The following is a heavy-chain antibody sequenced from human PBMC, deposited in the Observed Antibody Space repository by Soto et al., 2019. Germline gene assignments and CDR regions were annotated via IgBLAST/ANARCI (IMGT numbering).Heavy chain of an antibody. CDR1: GFTFSSYG. J-gene: IGHJ4*02. V-gene: IGHV3-30*18. D-gene: IGHD6-6*01. Sequence: PGGSLRLSCAASGFTFSSYGMHWVRQAPGKGLEWVAVISYDGSNKYYADSVKGRFTISRDNSKNTLYLQMNSLRAEDTAVYYCAKDHASSIANYWGQGTLVTVYS. CDR2: ISYDGSNK. CDR3: AKDHASSIANY.